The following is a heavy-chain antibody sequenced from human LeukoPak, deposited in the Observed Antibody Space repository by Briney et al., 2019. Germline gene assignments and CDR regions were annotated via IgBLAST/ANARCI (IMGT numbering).Heavy chain of an antibody. D-gene: IGHD3-10*01. CDR1: GGSNSSSSYY. CDR3: ARDSGIYYSYMDV. V-gene: IGHV4-39*07. CDR2: IYTSGST. Sequence: PSETLSLTCTASGGSNSSSSYYWGWIRQPPGKELEWIGRIYTSGSTNYNPSLKSRVTMSVDTSKNQFSLKLSSVTAADTAVYYCARDSGIYYSYMDVWGKGTTVTVSS. J-gene: IGHJ6*03.